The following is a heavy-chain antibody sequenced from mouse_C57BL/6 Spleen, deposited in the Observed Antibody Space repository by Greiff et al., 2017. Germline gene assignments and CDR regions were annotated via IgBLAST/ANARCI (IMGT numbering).Heavy chain of an antibody. Sequence: VQRVESGPGLVQPSQSLSITCTVSGFSLTSYGVHWVRQSPGKGLEWLGVIWSGGSTDYNAAFISRLSISKDNSKSQVFFKMNSLQADDTAIYYCARSTVVAPYAMDYWGQGTSVTVSS. CDR2: IWSGGST. V-gene: IGHV2-2*01. CDR1: GFSLTSYG. D-gene: IGHD1-1*01. J-gene: IGHJ4*01. CDR3: ARSTVVAPYAMDY.